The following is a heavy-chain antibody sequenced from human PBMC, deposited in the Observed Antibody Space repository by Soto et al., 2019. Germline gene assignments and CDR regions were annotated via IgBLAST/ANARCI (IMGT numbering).Heavy chain of an antibody. CDR3: ARAGGSGWYNWFDP. D-gene: IGHD6-19*01. Sequence: SETLSVTCTVSGGSISSGDYYWSWIRQPPGKGLEWIGYIYYSGSTYYNPSLKSRVTISVDTSKNQFSLKLSSVTAADTAVYYCARAGGSGWYNWFDPWGQGTLVTVSS. J-gene: IGHJ5*02. V-gene: IGHV4-30-4*01. CDR1: GGSISSGDYY. CDR2: IYYSGST.